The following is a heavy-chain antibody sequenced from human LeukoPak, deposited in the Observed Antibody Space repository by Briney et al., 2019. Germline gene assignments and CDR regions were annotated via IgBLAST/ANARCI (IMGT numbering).Heavy chain of an antibody. J-gene: IGHJ4*02. V-gene: IGHV5-51*01. CDR1: GYSFTSYW. CDR2: IYPGDSDT. Sequence: GESLKISCKGSGYSFTSYWIGWVRQMPGKGLEWMGIIYPGDSDTRYSPSFQGQVTISADKSISTAYLQWSSLKASDTAMYYWAKLLVKRSSYLANGGGEPLAPVSS. CDR3: AKLLVKRSSYLAN. D-gene: IGHD2-21*01.